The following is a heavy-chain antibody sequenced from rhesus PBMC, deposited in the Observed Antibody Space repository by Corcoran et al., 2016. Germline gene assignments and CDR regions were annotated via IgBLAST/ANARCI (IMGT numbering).Heavy chain of an antibody. V-gene: IGHV3S5*01. CDR2: INSVGGST. Sequence: EVQLVETGGGLVQPGGSLKLSCAVSGFTFSSYGMSWVRQAPGKGLAWVSVINSVGGSTDDADSVKGRVNISRDNSKNTFSLQMNSLRAEDTAVYYCAKEFSSWPKNYYFDYWGQGVLVTVSS. J-gene: IGHJ4*01. CDR3: AKEFSSWPKNYYFDY. D-gene: IGHD6-13*01. CDR1: GFTFSSYG.